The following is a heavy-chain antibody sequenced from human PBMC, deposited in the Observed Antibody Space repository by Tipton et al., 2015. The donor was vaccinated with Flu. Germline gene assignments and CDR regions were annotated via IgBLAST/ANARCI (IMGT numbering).Heavy chain of an antibody. CDR3: AKRQGGVN. CDR2: ISSSGGST. D-gene: IGHD2-21*01. CDR1: GFTFSSYG. Sequence: SGFTFSSYGMNWVRQAPGKGLEWVSAISSSGGSTYYADSVKGRFTISRDNSKNTLYLQLNSLRAEDTAVYYCAKRQGGVNWGQGTLVTVSS. J-gene: IGHJ4*02. V-gene: IGHV3-23*01.